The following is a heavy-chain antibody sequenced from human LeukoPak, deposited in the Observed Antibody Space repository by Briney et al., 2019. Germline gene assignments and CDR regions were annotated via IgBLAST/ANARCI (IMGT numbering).Heavy chain of an antibody. J-gene: IGHJ4*02. V-gene: IGHV3-21*01. CDR1: GFTFSTYS. D-gene: IGHD4-17*01. CDR2: ISSTSDYI. CDR3: ARDYYGDYVFDY. Sequence: PGGSLRLSCAASGFTFSTYSMNWVRQAPGKGLEWVSFISSTSDYIYYADSVKGRFTISRDNAKNSLYLQMNTLRAEDKAVYYCARDYYGDYVFDYWGQGTLVTVSS.